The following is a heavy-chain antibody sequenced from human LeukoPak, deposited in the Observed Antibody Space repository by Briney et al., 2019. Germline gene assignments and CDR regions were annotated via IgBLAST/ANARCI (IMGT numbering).Heavy chain of an antibody. Sequence: GGSLRLSCAASGFTFSDYYMSWIRQTPGKGLEWVSYISSSGSTLYYADSVKGRITISRDNAKNSLYLQMNSLRAEDTAVYYCARRRYNWNAIDYWGQGTLVTVSS. D-gene: IGHD1-20*01. V-gene: IGHV3-11*01. CDR2: ISSSGSTL. J-gene: IGHJ4*02. CDR3: ARRRYNWNAIDY. CDR1: GFTFSDYY.